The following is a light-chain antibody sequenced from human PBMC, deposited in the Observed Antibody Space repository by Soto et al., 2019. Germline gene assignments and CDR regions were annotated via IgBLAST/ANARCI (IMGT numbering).Light chain of an antibody. CDR1: SSDVGGYNY. V-gene: IGLV2-14*01. CDR3: SSYTSSRALAV. J-gene: IGLJ2*01. Sequence: QSVLTQPASVSGSPGQSITISCTGTSSDVGGYNYVSWYQQDPGKAPKLMIYDVNNRPSGVSNRFSGSKSGNTASLTIAGLQAEDAAYYYCSSYTSSRALAVFGGGTKVTVL. CDR2: DVN.